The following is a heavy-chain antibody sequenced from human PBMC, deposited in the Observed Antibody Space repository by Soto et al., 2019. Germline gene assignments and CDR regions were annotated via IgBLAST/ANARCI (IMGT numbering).Heavy chain of an antibody. CDR3: ARSPYVDIVATIRFDY. J-gene: IGHJ4*02. D-gene: IGHD5-12*01. CDR1: GGSFSGYY. Sequence: QVQLQQWGAGLLKPSETLSLTCAVYGGSFSGYYWSWIRQPPGKGLEWIGEINHSGSTNYNPSLKRRVTISVDTSKNQFSLKLSSVPAAETAVYYGARSPYVDIVATIRFDYWGQGTLVTVSS. V-gene: IGHV4-34*01. CDR2: INHSGST.